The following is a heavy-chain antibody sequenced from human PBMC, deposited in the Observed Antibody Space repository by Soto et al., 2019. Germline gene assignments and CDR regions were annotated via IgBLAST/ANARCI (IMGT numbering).Heavy chain of an antibody. CDR2: IDXXSXGX. J-gene: IGHJ5*02. CDR1: GYTFTDYY. CDR3: ARDSPLTTGWFDP. Sequence: ASVKVSCKASGYTFTDYYLHWVRQAPGQGLEWXGXIDXXSXGXXXAXXXXGRVTMTRDTSTSTAYMELSRLKSDDTAIYYCARDSPLTTGWFDPWGQGTLVTVSS. V-gene: IGHV1-2*07. D-gene: IGHD4-17*01.